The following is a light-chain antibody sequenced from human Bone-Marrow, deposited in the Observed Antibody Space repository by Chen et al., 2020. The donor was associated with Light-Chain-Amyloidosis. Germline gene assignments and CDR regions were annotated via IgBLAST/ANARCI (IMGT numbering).Light chain of an antibody. CDR1: NIGSTS. CDR3: QVWDRSSDRPV. CDR2: DDS. V-gene: IGLV3-21*02. Sequence: SYVLTQPSSVSVAPGQTATIACGGNNIGSTSVHWYQQTPGQAPLLVGYDDSDRPSGIPERLSGSNAGNTATLTISRVEDGDEADYYCQVWDRSSDRPVFGGGTKLTVL. J-gene: IGLJ3*02.